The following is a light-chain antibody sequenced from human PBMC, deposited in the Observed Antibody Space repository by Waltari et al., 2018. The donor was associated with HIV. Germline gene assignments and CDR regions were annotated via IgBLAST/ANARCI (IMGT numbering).Light chain of an antibody. CDR1: QSISNNF. J-gene: IGKJ2*01. Sequence: EIVLTQSPGTLSLSPGERAILSCRATQSISNNFLAWFQQKPGQPPRLLIYSSFIRATGIPDRFSGSGAGTDFTLTISRLEPEDFAVFYCQQYGSSREYTFGQGTKLEIK. CDR2: SSF. CDR3: QQYGSSREYT. V-gene: IGKV3-20*01.